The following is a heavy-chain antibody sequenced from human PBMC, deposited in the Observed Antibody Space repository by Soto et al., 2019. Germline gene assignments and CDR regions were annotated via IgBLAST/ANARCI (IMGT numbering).Heavy chain of an antibody. CDR2: MNPYNGDT. D-gene: IGHD1-1*01. Sequence: QVQLVQSGAEVKKPGASVKVSCKASGYTFTTYDVNWMRQATGQGPEWLGWMNPYNGDTGYAQKFQGRVTLNRDTSMKTAYLELSSLTYEDTAVYDCARNRRETGDFDYWGQGTLVTVSS. V-gene: IGHV1-8*02. CDR3: ARNRRETGDFDY. CDR1: GYTFTTYD. J-gene: IGHJ4*02.